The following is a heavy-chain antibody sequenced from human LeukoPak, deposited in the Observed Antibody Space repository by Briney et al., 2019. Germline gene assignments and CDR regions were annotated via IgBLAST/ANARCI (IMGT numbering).Heavy chain of an antibody. D-gene: IGHD3-10*01. J-gene: IGHJ5*02. Sequence: ASVTVSCKASGYTFTGYYMHWVRQAPGQGLEWMGWINPNSGGTNYAQKFQGRVTMTRDTSISTAYMELSRLRSDDTAVYYCARDSRFGELFNWFDPWGQGTLVTVSS. CDR2: INPNSGGT. CDR1: GYTFTGYY. V-gene: IGHV1-2*02. CDR3: ARDSRFGELFNWFDP.